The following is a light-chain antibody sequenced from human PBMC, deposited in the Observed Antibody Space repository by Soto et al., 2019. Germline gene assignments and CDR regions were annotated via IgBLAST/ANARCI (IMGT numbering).Light chain of an antibody. J-gene: IGLJ2*01. CDR1: SSDVGNYNY. CDR2: DVV. CDR3: HSNAGIFAL. V-gene: IGLV2-11*01. Sequence: QSALTQPRSVSGSPGQSVTISCTGSSSDVGNYNYVSWYQQHPGKVPKLMIYDVVKRPSGVPDRFSGSKSGNTASLTISGLQAEDEAAYYCHSNAGIFALFGEGIKVTVL.